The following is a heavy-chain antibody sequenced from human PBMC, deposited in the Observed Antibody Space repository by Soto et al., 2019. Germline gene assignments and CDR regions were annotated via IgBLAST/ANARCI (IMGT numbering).Heavy chain of an antibody. Sequence: QITLKESGPALVKPTQTLTLTCTFSGFSLTTRGVGVGWIRQPPRKALEWLALIYWEDDSRYSPSLKSRLTLTKDTSKNQVVLTMTTMGPLDTATYYCAHRRTGDLIDYLGQGTLVTVSS. CDR1: GFSLTTRGVG. J-gene: IGHJ4*02. CDR3: AHRRTGDLIDY. D-gene: IGHD2-21*01. CDR2: IYWEDDS. V-gene: IGHV2-5*02.